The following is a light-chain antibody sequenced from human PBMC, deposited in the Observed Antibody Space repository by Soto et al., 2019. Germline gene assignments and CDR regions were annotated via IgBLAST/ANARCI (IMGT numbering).Light chain of an antibody. J-gene: IGKJ4*01. Sequence: DIQMTQSPSSLSASVGDTVNITCRTSQSISIYLNWYQQKPGKAPESLIYGSSNLQSGVPSKFSGSGSGTDFTLTINSLQPEDFATYYCQQYHSYPLTFGGGTKVDIK. V-gene: IGKV1-16*02. CDR2: GSS. CDR1: QSISIY. CDR3: QQYHSYPLT.